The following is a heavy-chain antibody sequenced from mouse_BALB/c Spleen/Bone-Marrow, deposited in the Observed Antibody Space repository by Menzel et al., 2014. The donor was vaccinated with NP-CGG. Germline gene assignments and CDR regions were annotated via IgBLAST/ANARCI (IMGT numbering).Heavy chain of an antibody. Sequence: EVHLVESGGGLVQPGGSLNLSCAASGFDFSGYWMSWARQAPGKGQEWIGEINPGSSTINYTPSLKDKFIISRDNAKNTLYLQMSKVRSEDTALYYCARLAVWGAMDYWGQGTSVTVSS. CDR1: GFDFSGYW. CDR2: INPGSSTI. V-gene: IGHV4-2*02. J-gene: IGHJ4*01. CDR3: ARLAVWGAMDY. D-gene: IGHD2-10*02.